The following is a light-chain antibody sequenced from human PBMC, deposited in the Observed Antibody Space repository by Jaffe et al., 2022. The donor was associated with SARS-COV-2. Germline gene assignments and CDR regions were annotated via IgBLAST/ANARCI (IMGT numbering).Light chain of an antibody. J-gene: IGKJ2*01. CDR2: GAS. CDR3: QQYNNWPRT. CDR1: QSVNSN. Sequence: EIVMTQSPGTLSVSPGERATLSCRASQSVNSNFAWYQQKPGQAPRLLIYGASTRATGIPARFSGSGSGTEFTLTISSLQSEDFAVYYCQQYNNWPRTFGQGTKLEIK. V-gene: IGKV3-15*01.